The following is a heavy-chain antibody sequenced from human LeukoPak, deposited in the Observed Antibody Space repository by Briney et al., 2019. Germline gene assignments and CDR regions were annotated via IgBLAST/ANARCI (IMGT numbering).Heavy chain of an antibody. Sequence: QPGGSLRLSCAASGFTFSNYAMSWVRQAPGKGLEWVSAITGDGATTYYLDSVKGRFSISRDNSESTLFLQMNSLRVDDAALYYCAKEAAISGWVIDYWGLGTLVTVSS. D-gene: IGHD6-19*01. J-gene: IGHJ4*02. CDR3: AKEAAISGWVIDY. V-gene: IGHV3-23*01. CDR1: GFTFSNYA. CDR2: ITGDGATT.